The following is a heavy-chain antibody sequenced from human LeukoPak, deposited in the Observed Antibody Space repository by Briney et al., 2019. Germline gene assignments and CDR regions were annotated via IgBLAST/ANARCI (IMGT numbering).Heavy chain of an antibody. D-gene: IGHD3-22*01. Sequence: GASVKVSCKASGYTFTSYGISWVRQAPGQGLEWMGIINPSGGSTSYAQKFQGRVTMTRDTSTSTVYMELSSLRSEDTAMYYCARVPLHYDSSGYYDYWGQGTLVTVSS. V-gene: IGHV1-46*01. CDR3: ARVPLHYDSSGYYDY. CDR2: INPSGGST. J-gene: IGHJ4*02. CDR1: GYTFTSYG.